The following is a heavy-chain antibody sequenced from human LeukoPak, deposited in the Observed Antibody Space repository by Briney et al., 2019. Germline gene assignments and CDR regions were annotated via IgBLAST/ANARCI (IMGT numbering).Heavy chain of an antibody. CDR1: GYTFSTYG. CDR3: ASTSDAPCSGGSCYYYGMDV. D-gene: IGHD2-15*01. Sequence: ASVKVSCKASGYTFSTYGISWVRQAPGQGLEWMGWISAVNGNTNYAQKLQGRVTMTTDTSTRTAYMELRSLRSDDTAVYYCASTSDAPCSGGSCYYYGMDVWGQGTTVTVSS. V-gene: IGHV1-18*01. CDR2: ISAVNGNT. J-gene: IGHJ6*02.